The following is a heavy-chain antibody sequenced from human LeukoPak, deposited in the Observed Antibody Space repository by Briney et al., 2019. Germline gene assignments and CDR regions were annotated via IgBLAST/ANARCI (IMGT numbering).Heavy chain of an antibody. Sequence: PAETLSLTCTVCGGSFSGYCWSWIRQPPGKGLEWIGEINHNGGTNYNPSLKSRVTISVDTSKKQFSLNLTSVTAADTAVYYCTRGKPETVFDSWGQGTLVTVSS. J-gene: IGHJ4*02. CDR3: TRGKPETVFDS. D-gene: IGHD2-21*02. CDR1: GGSFSGYC. CDR2: INHNGGT. V-gene: IGHV4-34*01.